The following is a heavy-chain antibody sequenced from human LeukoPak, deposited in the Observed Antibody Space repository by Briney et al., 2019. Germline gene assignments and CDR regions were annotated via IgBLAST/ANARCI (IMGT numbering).Heavy chain of an antibody. CDR2: INSLSDYI. Sequence: GGSPRLSCAASGFTFNTYTMHWVRQAPGKGLEWVSSINSLSDYIYYADSVRGRFTISRDNAKKSLYMQVNSLRAEDTAVYYCARELLDVWGKGTTVTVSS. CDR1: GFTFNTYT. CDR3: ARELLDV. V-gene: IGHV3-21*01. J-gene: IGHJ6*04.